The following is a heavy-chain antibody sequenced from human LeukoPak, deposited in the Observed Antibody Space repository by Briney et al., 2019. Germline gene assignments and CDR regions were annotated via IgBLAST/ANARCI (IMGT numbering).Heavy chain of an antibody. Sequence: PGGSLRLSCAASGFTFSSSTMNWVRQAPGKGLEWVSSISSSSSYIYYADSVKGRFTISRDNAKNSLYLQLNSLRAEDTAVYYCANDLGWIQLNLGRGQGTLVTVSS. CDR1: GFTFSSST. CDR2: ISSSSSYI. CDR3: ANDLGWIQLNLG. D-gene: IGHD5-18*01. V-gene: IGHV3-21*04. J-gene: IGHJ4*02.